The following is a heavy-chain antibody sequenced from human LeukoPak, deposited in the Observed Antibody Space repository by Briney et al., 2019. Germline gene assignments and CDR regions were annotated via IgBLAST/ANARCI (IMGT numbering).Heavy chain of an antibody. J-gene: IGHJ4*02. D-gene: IGHD3/OR15-3a*01. CDR3: TAGTGRSDFDY. V-gene: IGHV3-15*01. Sequence: GGSLRLSCAASGFTFSNAWMSWVRRAPGRGLEWVGRIKRKGDDGTIDYASPVKGGLSISRDDSKNTLYLQMKSLKSEDTAVYYCTAGTGRSDFDYWGQGNLVTVSS. CDR1: GFTFSNAW. CDR2: IKRKGDDGTI.